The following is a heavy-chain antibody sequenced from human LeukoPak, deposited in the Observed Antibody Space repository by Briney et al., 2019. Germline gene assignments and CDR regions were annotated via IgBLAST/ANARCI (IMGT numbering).Heavy chain of an antibody. D-gene: IGHD6-19*01. CDR3: ARVLGIAVAGTVARGSSIDY. CDR1: GFTFSSYS. J-gene: IGHJ4*02. V-gene: IGHV3-21*01. Sequence: GRSLRLSCAASGFTFSSYSMNWVRQAPGKGLEWVSSISSSSSYIYYADSVKGRFTISRDNAKNSLYLQMNSLRAEDTAVYYCARVLGIAVAGTVARGSSIDYWGQGTLVTVSS. CDR2: ISSSSSYI.